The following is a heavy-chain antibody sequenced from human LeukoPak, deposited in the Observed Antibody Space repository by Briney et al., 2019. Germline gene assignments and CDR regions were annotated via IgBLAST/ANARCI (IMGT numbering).Heavy chain of an antibody. CDR2: ISAYNGNT. J-gene: IGHJ4*02. V-gene: IGHV1-18*01. CDR1: GYTFTSYG. CDR3: ARLGGYSYGFGSRIGNNFDY. Sequence: ASVKVSCRASGYTFTSYGISWVRQAPGQGLEWMGWISAYNGNTNYAQKIQGRVTMTTDTSTSTAYMELRSLRSDDTAVYYCARLGGYSYGFGSRIGNNFDYWSQGTLVTVSS. D-gene: IGHD5-18*01.